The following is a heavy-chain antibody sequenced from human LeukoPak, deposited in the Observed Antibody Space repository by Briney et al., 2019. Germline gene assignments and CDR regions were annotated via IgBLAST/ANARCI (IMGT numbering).Heavy chain of an antibody. CDR1: AFTFSSYA. CDR3: AKSGKAPCSGGSCYSVDN. Sequence: GGSLRLSCAASAFTFSSYAMSWVRQAPGKGLEWVSAISAGGGYTYYADSVKGRFTISRDNSKNTLYLQMNSLRAEDTAVYYCAKSGKAPCSGGSCYSVDNWGQGALVTVSS. V-gene: IGHV3-23*01. D-gene: IGHD2-15*01. CDR2: ISAGGGYT. J-gene: IGHJ4*02.